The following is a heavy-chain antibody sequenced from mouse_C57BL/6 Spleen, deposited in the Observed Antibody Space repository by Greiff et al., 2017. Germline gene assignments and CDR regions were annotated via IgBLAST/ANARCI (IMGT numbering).Heavy chain of an antibody. J-gene: IGHJ1*03. D-gene: IGHD2-3*01. CDR3: AKNEDDHPGYFEV. CDR2: IWRGGST. Sequence: VQLQQSGPGLVQPSQSLSITCTVSGFSLTSYGVHWVRQSPGKGLEWLGVIWRGGSTDYNAAFMSRLSITKDNSKSQVFFKMNSLQADDTAIYYCAKNEDDHPGYFEVWGTGTTVTVSS. CDR1: GFSLTSYG. V-gene: IGHV2-5*01.